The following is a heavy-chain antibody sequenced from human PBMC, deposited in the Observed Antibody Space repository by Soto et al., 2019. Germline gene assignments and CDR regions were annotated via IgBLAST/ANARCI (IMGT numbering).Heavy chain of an antibody. V-gene: IGHV3-33*01. J-gene: IGHJ6*02. Sequence: PGGSLRLSCAASGFTFSSYGMHWVRQAPGKGLEWVAVIWYDGSNKYYADSVKGRFTISRDNSKNTLYLQMNSLRAEDTAVYYCARDGHIVVVTAVYYYHYGMDVWGQGTTLTVSS. CDR2: IWYDGSNK. D-gene: IGHD2-21*02. CDR3: ARDGHIVVVTAVYYYHYGMDV. CDR1: GFTFSSYG.